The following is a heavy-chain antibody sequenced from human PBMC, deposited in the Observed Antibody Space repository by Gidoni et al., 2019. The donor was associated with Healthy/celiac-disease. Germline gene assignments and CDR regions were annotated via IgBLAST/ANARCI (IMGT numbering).Heavy chain of an antibody. Sequence: EVQLVESGGGLVQPGWSLRLSCAASGFPFDDYAMHWVRQAPGKGLGWVSGISWNSGSIGYADSVKGRFTISRDNAKNSLYLQMNSLRAEDTALYYCAKVGLRFDAFDIWGQGTMVTVSS. CDR1: GFPFDDYA. CDR3: AKVGLRFDAFDI. D-gene: IGHD5-12*01. J-gene: IGHJ3*02. V-gene: IGHV3-9*01. CDR2: ISWNSGSI.